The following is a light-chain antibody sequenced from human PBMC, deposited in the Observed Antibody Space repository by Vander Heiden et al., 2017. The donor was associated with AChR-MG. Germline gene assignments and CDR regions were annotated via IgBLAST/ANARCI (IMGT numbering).Light chain of an antibody. V-gene: IGLV1-44*01. CDR3: AAWDDSLNGAV. CDR1: SSDIGSNS. J-gene: IGLJ7*01. CDR2: SNN. Sequence: QSVLTQPPLASGTPGQRITISCSGSSSDIGSNSVNWYQQLPGTAPKLLIYSNNLRPSGVPDRFSGSKSGTSASLAISGLQSEDEAAYYCAAWDDSLNGAVFGGGTQLTVL.